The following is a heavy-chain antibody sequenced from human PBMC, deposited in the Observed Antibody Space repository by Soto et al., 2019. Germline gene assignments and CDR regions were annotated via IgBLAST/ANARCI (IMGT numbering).Heavy chain of an antibody. CDR3: ATRDPGHY. CDR1: GYTFITYY. CDR2: ISPDGGRT. J-gene: IGHJ4*02. Sequence: SGKVACNAAGYTFITYYMYWVRHAPGQGLEWMGIISPDGGRTSYAQKFQGRVTMNRDTSTSTVYMELRRLRSEDTAVYYCATRDPGHYWGQGSLVTVSS. V-gene: IGHV1-46*01.